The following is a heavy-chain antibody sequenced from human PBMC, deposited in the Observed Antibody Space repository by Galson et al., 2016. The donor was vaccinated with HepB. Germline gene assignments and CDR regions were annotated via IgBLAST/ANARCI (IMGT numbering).Heavy chain of an antibody. D-gene: IGHD4-11*01. V-gene: IGHV1-46*01. CDR2: INPSGGST. J-gene: IGHJ5*02. CDR3: ARDTDDYSNYWFDP. Sequence: SVKVSCKASGYTFIKYYIHWVRQAPGQGLEWMGIINPSGGSTNYAQKFQGRVTMTRDTSTSTVYMELSSLKSEDTAGYYCARDTDDYSNYWFDPWGQGTPGTVSS. CDR1: GYTFIKYY.